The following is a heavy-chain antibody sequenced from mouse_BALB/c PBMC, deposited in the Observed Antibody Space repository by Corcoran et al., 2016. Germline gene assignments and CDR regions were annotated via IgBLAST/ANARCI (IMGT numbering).Heavy chain of an antibody. V-gene: IGHV14-3*02. D-gene: IGHD2-3*01. CDR3: ARRVYVDLYFDV. CDR1: GFNITDTY. CDR2: IDPANGNT. J-gene: IGHJ1*01. Sequence: EVQLQQSGAELVKPGASVKLSCTASGFNITDTYMHWVKQRPEQGLEWIGRIDPANGNTKYDPKFQGKATITADTSSNTAYLQLSSLTSEDTAVYYCARRVYVDLYFDVWGAGTTVIVSS.